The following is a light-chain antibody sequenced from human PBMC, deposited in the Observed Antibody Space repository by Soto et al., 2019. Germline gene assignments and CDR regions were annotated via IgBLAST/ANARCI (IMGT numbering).Light chain of an antibody. CDR1: QGITSY. Sequence: DIQLTQSPSSLSASVGDRVTMTCRASQGITSYLAWYQQRPGKAPKLLIYDASILQSGVPSRFSGSGSGTDFTLTISSLQPEDFATYYCQQANRFPLTFGGGTKVDIK. CDR2: DAS. CDR3: QQANRFPLT. V-gene: IGKV1-9*01. J-gene: IGKJ4*01.